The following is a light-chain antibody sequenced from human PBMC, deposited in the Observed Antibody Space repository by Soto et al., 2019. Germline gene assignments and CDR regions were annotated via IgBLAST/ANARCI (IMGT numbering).Light chain of an antibody. CDR2: AAA. Sequence: DIQITQSPSSLSASVGDRVTITCRSSRVISTWLAWYQQKPGKAPKLLIYAAANLQSGVPSRFSGSGSGTDFTLTICFLQPEDCATYCCQEGNDCLLTFGGGTNVDIK. CDR3: QEGNDCLLT. V-gene: IGKV1-12*01. J-gene: IGKJ4*01. CDR1: RVISTW.